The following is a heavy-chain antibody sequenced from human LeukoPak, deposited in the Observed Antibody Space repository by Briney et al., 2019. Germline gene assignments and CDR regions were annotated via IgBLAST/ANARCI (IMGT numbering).Heavy chain of an antibody. D-gene: IGHD3-22*01. CDR1: GYTFTSYG. Sequence: ASVKVSCKASGYTFTSYGISWVRQAPGQGLEWMGLISAYNGNTNYAQKLQGRVTMTTDTSTSTAYMELRSLRSDDTAVYYCARFRTAHYYDSSGYYPPGYWGQGTLVTVSS. J-gene: IGHJ4*02. CDR3: ARFRTAHYYDSSGYYPPGY. CDR2: ISAYNGNT. V-gene: IGHV1-18*01.